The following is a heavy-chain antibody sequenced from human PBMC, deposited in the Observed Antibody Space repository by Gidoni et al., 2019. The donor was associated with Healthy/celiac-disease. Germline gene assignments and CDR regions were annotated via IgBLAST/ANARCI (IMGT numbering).Heavy chain of an antibody. CDR3: ARQPYSSSWYRHYYMDV. V-gene: IGHV4-39*01. J-gene: IGHJ6*03. CDR2: IYYSGST. CDR1: GGSIRSSSYY. D-gene: IGHD6-13*01. Sequence: QLQLQESGPGLVKPSETLSLTCTVSGGSIRSSSYYWGWLRQPPGKGLEWLGSIYYSGSTYYNPSLKSRVTISVDTSKNQFSLKLSSVTAADTAVYYCARQPYSSSWYRHYYMDVWGKGTTVTVSS.